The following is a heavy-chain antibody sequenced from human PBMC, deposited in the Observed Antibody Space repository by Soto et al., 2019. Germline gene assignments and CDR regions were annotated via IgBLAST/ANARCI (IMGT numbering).Heavy chain of an antibody. CDR1: GFSLIRKGMS. CDR3: TRSTNWNYECYFDY. Sequence: SGPTLVNPKQTLILTCAFSGFSLIRKGMSVSWIRQPPGKALEFLALIDWEEEKFYSPSLRTRLTVSKDTSKSQVVLTLTNVDPVDTATYYCTRSTNWNYECYFDYWGQGTLVTVSS. V-gene: IGHV2-70*01. J-gene: IGHJ4*02. CDR2: IDWEEEK. D-gene: IGHD1-7*01.